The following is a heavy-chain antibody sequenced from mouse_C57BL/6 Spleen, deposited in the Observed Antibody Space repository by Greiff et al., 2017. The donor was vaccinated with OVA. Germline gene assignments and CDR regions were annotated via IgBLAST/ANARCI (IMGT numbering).Heavy chain of an antibody. J-gene: IGHJ1*03. V-gene: IGHV1-50*01. Sequence: QVHVKQPGAELVKPGASVKLSCKASGYTFTSYWMQWVKQRPGQGLEWIGEIDPSDSYTNYNQKFKGKATLTVDTSSSTAYMQLSSLTSEDSAVYYCARPHSNSWYFDVWGTGTTVTVSS. CDR2: IDPSDSYT. CDR3: ARPHSNSWYFDV. CDR1: GYTFTSYW. D-gene: IGHD2-5*01.